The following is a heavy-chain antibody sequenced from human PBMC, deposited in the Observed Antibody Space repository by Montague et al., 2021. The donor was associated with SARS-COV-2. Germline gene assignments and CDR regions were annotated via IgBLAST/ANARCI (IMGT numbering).Heavy chain of an antibody. CDR2: IDWDDDK. Sequence: PALVKPTQTLTLTCTFSGFSLSTSGMCVSWIRQPPGKALEWLARIDWDDDKYYSTSLKTRLTISKDTSKNQVVLTMTNMDPVDTATYYCARVTAGIVAYDYWGQGTLVTGSS. CDR1: GFSLSTSGMC. D-gene: IGHD5-12*01. V-gene: IGHV2-70*11. J-gene: IGHJ4*02. CDR3: ARVTAGIVAYDY.